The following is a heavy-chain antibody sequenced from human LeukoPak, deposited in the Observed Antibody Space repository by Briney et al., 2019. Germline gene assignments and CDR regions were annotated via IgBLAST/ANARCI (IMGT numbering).Heavy chain of an antibody. Sequence: GRSLRLSCAASGFTFSSYEMNWVRQAPGKGLEWVSYISSSGSTIYYADSVKGRFTISRDNAKNSLYLQMNSLRAEDTAVYYCARDRVYGGNYRFSFDYWGQGTLVTVSS. J-gene: IGHJ4*02. CDR2: ISSSGSTI. CDR3: ARDRVYGGNYRFSFDY. CDR1: GFTFSSYE. V-gene: IGHV3-48*03. D-gene: IGHD4-23*01.